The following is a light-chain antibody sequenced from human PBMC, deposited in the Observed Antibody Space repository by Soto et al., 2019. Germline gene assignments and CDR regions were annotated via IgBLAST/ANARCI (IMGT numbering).Light chain of an antibody. Sequence: DIVMTQSPDSLAVSLGERATINCKSSQSVLYSTNNKNYLAWYQQRPGQPPKLFFYWASTRESGVPDRFSGSGSGTDFTLTISSLQAEDVALYYCQQYYSGPYTFGQGTKLEFK. V-gene: IGKV4-1*01. CDR1: QSVLYSTNNKNY. CDR3: QQYYSGPYT. J-gene: IGKJ2*01. CDR2: WAS.